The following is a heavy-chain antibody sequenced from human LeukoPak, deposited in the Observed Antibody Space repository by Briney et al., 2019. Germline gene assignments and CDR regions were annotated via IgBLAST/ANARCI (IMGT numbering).Heavy chain of an antibody. J-gene: IGHJ6*03. D-gene: IGHD3-10*01. Sequence: PGGSLRLSCAASGFTFSSYGMHWVRQAPGKGLEWVAFIRYDGSNKYYADSVKGRFTISRDNSKNTLYLQMNSLRAEDTAVYYCAKDMVRESTYYMDVWGKGTTVTVSS. CDR1: GFTFSSYG. CDR3: AKDMVRESTYYMDV. V-gene: IGHV3-30*02. CDR2: IRYDGSNK.